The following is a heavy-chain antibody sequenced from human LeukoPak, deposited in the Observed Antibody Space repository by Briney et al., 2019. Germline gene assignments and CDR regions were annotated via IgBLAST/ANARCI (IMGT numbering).Heavy chain of an antibody. CDR3: ARDGSSSWDWFDP. J-gene: IGHJ5*02. CDR1: GGSISSYY. CDR2: IYYSGST. V-gene: IGHV4-59*01. D-gene: IGHD6-13*01. Sequence: SETLPLTCTVSGGSISSYYWSWIRQPPGKGLEWIGYIYYSGSTNYNPSLKSRVTISLDTSKNQFSLKLSSVTAADTAVYYCARDGSSSWDWFDPWGQGTLVTVSS.